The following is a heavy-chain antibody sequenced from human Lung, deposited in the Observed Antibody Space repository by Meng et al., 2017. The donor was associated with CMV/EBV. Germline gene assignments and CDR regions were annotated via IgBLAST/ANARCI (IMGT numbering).Heavy chain of an antibody. CDR1: GGSITSYY. J-gene: IGHJ6*02. Sequence: SXTXSLXCTVSGGSITSYYWSWIRQPPGKGLEWSAYMYYSRDASYNPSLRSRVTVSLDTSKSQFSLQLSSVTAADTAVYYCARDWQGGAEPYGMDVWGQGXTVTVSS. D-gene: IGHD1-14*01. V-gene: IGHV4-59*01. CDR2: MYYSRDA. CDR3: ARDWQGGAEPYGMDV.